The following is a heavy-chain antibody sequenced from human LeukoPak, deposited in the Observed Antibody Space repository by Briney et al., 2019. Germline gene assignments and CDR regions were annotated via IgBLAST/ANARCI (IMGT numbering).Heavy chain of an antibody. CDR1: GGTFSSYA. CDR3: ASQYSYGHHNDYFDY. J-gene: IGHJ4*02. Sequence: GASVKVSCKASGGTFSSYAISWVRQAPGQGLEWMGGIIPIFGTANYAQKFQGRVTITTDESTSTAYMELSSLRSEDTAVFYCASQYSYGHHNDYFDYWGQGTLVTVSS. CDR2: IIPIFGTA. V-gene: IGHV1-69*05. D-gene: IGHD5-18*01.